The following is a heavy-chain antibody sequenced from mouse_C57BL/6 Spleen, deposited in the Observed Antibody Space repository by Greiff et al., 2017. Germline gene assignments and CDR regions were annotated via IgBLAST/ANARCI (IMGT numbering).Heavy chain of an antibody. V-gene: IGHV1-78*01. Sequence: VQLQQPDAELVKPGASVKISCKVSGYTFTDHTIHWMKQRPEQGLEWIGYIYPRDGSTKYNEKFKGKATLTADKSSSTAYMQLNSLTSEDSAVYFCGRDGYYVLDDAMDYWGQGTSVTVSS. CDR1: GYTFTDHT. J-gene: IGHJ4*01. CDR3: GRDGYYVLDDAMDY. CDR2: IYPRDGST. D-gene: IGHD2-3*01.